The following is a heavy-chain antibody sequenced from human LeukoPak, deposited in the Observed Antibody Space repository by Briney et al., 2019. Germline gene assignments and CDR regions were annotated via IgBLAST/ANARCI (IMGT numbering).Heavy chain of an antibody. Sequence: GGSLRLSCAASGFTFSSYWMSWVRQAPGKGLEWVANIKRGGSEKYYVDPVKGRFTISRDHAKNSVFLQMNSLRAEDTAVYYCAREGSSGYYYYYYMDVWGKGTTVTISS. CDR2: IKRGGSEK. CDR1: GFTFSSYW. D-gene: IGHD3-22*01. CDR3: AREGSSGYYYYYYMDV. V-gene: IGHV3-7*01. J-gene: IGHJ6*03.